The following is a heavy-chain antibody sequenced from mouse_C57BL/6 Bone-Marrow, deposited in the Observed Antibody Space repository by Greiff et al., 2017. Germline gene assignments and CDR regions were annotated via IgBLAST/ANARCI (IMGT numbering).Heavy chain of an antibody. CDR2: ILPSIGRT. V-gene: IGHV15-2*01. CDR3: ARGYDYDVFDY. J-gene: IGHJ2*01. CDR1: DSEVFPIAY. D-gene: IGHD2-4*01. Sequence: QVQLQQSGSELRSPGSSVKLSCKDFDSEVFPIAYMCWVRQKPGHGFEWIGGILPSIGRTIYGEKFEDKATLDADTLSNTAYLELNSLTSVVSAIYYCARGYDYDVFDYWGQGTTLTVSS.